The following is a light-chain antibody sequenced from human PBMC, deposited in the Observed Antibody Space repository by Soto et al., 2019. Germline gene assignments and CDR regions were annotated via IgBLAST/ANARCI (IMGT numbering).Light chain of an antibody. J-gene: IGLJ3*02. CDR1: SSDVGGYNL. CDR2: EGS. Sequence: QSALAQPASVSGSPGQSITISCTGTSSDVGGYNLVSWYQQHPGRAPKLMIYEGSKRPSGVSNRFSSSKSGNTASLTISGLQAEDEASYYCCSYAGGSPSLVFGGGTKLTVL. CDR3: CSYAGGSPSLV. V-gene: IGLV2-23*01.